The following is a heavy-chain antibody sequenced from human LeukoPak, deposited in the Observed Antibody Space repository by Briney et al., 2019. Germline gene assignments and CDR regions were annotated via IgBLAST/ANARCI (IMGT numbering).Heavy chain of an antibody. J-gene: IGHJ6*02. V-gene: IGHV4-59*01. CDR1: GGSLSTFY. CDR3: ARDNGYGLYGMDV. Sequence: PSETLSLTCSVSGGSLSTFYWSWIRQAPGKGLEWIGYIYYGGTTNYNPSLKRRVTISAHTSKNQFSLKLSSVTAADTAVYYCARDNGYGLYGMDVWGQGTTVTVSS. CDR2: IYYGGTT. D-gene: IGHD5-18*01.